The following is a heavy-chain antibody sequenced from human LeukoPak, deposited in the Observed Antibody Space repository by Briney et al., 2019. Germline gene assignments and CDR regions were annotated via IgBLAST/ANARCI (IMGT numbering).Heavy chain of an antibody. J-gene: IGHJ6*03. CDR1: GGSISSYY. Sequence: PSETLSLTCTVSGGSISSYYWSWIRQPPGKGLEWIGYIYYSGSTNYNPSLKSRVTISVDTSKNQFSLKLSSVTAADTAVYYCASSSSWQGYYYYYMDVWGKGTTVTVSS. D-gene: IGHD6-13*01. CDR3: ASSSSWQGYYYYYMDV. V-gene: IGHV4-59*01. CDR2: IYYSGST.